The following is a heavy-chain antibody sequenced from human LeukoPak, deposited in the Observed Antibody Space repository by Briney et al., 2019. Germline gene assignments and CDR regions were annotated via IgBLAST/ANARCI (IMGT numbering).Heavy chain of an antibody. V-gene: IGHV1-46*01. J-gene: IGHJ4*02. CDR2: INPGGGGT. D-gene: IGHD6-19*01. CDR3: ARGSWVSSGWNYYFDD. CDR1: GYTFTSYF. Sequence: ASVKVSCKASGYTFTSYFMHWVRQAPGQGLEWMGLINPGGGGTSYAQKFQGRVTMTRDTSTSTVYMELSSLRSEDSAGYYCARGSWVSSGWNYYFDDWGQGTLVTVSS.